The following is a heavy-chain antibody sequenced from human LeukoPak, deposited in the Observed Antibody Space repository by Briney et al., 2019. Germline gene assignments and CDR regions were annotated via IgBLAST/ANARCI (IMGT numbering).Heavy chain of an antibody. CDR2: IYYSGST. Sequence: SQTLSLTCTVSGASISSGGYYWSWIRQHPGKGLEWIGYIYYSGSTYYNPSLKSRVTISVDTSKNQFSLKLSSVTAADTAVYYCARDGRNYGDFFAFDYWGQGTLVTVSS. V-gene: IGHV4-31*03. J-gene: IGHJ4*02. D-gene: IGHD4-17*01. CDR1: GASISSGGYY. CDR3: ARDGRNYGDFFAFDY.